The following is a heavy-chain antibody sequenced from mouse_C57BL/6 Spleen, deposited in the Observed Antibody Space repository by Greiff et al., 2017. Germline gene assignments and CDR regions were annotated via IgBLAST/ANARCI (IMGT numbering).Heavy chain of an antibody. D-gene: IGHD2-1*01. J-gene: IGHJ2*01. Sequence: EVQLVESGPELVKPGASVKMSCKASGYTFTDYNMHWVKQSHGKSLEWIGYINPNNGGTSYNQKFKGKATLTVNKSSSTAYMELRSLTSEDSAVYYCATHGNFYYFDYWGQGTTLTVSS. CDR2: INPNNGGT. CDR1: GYTFTDYN. V-gene: IGHV1-22*01. CDR3: ATHGNFYYFDY.